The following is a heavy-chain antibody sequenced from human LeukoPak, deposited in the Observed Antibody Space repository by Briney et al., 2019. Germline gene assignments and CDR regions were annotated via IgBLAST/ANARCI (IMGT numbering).Heavy chain of an antibody. CDR1: GFSFSGYA. CDR2: ISGSGGST. J-gene: IGHJ5*02. D-gene: IGHD1-26*01. V-gene: IGHV3-23*01. Sequence: SGGSLRLSCAASGFSFSGYAMSWVRQAPGKGLEWVSAISGSGGSTYYADSVKGRFTISRDNSKNTLYLQMNSLRAEDTAVYYCAKQWEPRFDPWGQGTLVTVSS. CDR3: AKQWEPRFDP.